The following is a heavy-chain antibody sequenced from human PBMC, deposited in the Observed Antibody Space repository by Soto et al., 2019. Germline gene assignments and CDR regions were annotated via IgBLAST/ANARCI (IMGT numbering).Heavy chain of an antibody. Sequence: PSETLSLTCTVSGGSISNYYWNWIRQSPGKGLDWIGYFYSSGSTHYNPSLQDRVTISIDTSKNQVSLKVNSVTAADTAVYYCARDHPHSYGVYYFDYWGQGTPVTVSS. J-gene: IGHJ4*02. D-gene: IGHD5-18*01. CDR3: ARDHPHSYGVYYFDY. V-gene: IGHV4-59*01. CDR1: GGSISNYY. CDR2: FYSSGST.